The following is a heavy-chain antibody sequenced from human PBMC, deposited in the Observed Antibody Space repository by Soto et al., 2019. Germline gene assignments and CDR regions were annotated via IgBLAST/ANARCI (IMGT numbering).Heavy chain of an antibody. Sequence: QVQLVQSGAEVKKPGSSVKVSCKASGGTFGNFTISWLRQAPGQGLEWMGGIIPLFQAADYAPKFQGRVKITADESTTTAYLELNSLRSEDTAVYYCARWSHWSPLYYSGMDVWGQGTTVIVSS. V-gene: IGHV1-69*01. J-gene: IGHJ6*02. CDR3: ARWSHWSPLYYSGMDV. CDR2: IIPLFQAA. D-gene: IGHD1-1*01. CDR1: GGTFGNFT.